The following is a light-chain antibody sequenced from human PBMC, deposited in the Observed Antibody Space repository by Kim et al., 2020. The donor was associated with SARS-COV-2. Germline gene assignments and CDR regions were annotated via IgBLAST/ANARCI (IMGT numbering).Light chain of an antibody. CDR3: SSYTSSSTVV. V-gene: IGLV2-14*03. Sequence: GQSITISCTGTSRDVGAYNYVSWYQQHPGKAPILMIYDVSNRPSGVSNRFSGSKSGNTASLTISGLQAEDEADYYCSSYTSSSTVVFGGGTQLTVL. J-gene: IGLJ2*01. CDR1: SRDVGAYNY. CDR2: DVS.